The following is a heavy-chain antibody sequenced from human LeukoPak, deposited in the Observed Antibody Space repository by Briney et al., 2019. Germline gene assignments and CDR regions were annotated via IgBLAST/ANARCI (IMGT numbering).Heavy chain of an antibody. J-gene: IGHJ4*02. D-gene: IGHD2-2*02. CDR3: ARDPRYCSSTSCYKGVDY. CDR2: ITSSSSSK. Sequence: GGSLRLSCAASGFTFSRYKMNWVRQAPGTGLEWVSYITSSSSSKYYADSVKGRFTISRDNAKNSLYLQMNSLRAEDTAVYYCARDPRYCSSTSCYKGVDYWGQGTLVTVSS. CDR1: GFTFSRYK. V-gene: IGHV3-48*01.